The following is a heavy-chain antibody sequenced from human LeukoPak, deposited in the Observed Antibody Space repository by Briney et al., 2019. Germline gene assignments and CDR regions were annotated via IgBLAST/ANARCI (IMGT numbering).Heavy chain of an antibody. V-gene: IGHV3-30*18. CDR3: AKEDDILTGYYPLDY. D-gene: IGHD3-9*01. Sequence: QTGGSLRLSCAASGFTFSSYGMHWVRQAPGKGLEWVAVISYDGSNKYYADSVKGRFTIPRDNSKNTLYLQMNSLRAEDTAVYYCAKEDDILTGYYPLDYWGQGTLVTVSS. CDR1: GFTFSSYG. J-gene: IGHJ4*02. CDR2: ISYDGSNK.